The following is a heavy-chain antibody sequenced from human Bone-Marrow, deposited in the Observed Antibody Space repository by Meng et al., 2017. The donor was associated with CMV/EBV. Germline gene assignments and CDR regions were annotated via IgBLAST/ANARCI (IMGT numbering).Heavy chain of an antibody. V-gene: IGHV3-74*01. J-gene: IGHJ3*02. Sequence: GESLKISCAASGFTFGFYWMHWVRQAPGKGLVWVSRVNNDGRSTNYAGSVKGRFTISRDNAMNTLYLQINSLRAEDTAVYYCARDSYYQDAFDIWGQGTLVTVSS. CDR2: VNNDGRST. D-gene: IGHD2-21*01. CDR3: ARDSYYQDAFDI. CDR1: GFTFGFYW.